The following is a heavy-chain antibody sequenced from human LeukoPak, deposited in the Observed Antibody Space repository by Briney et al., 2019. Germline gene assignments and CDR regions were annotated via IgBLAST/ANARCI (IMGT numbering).Heavy chain of an antibody. Sequence: ASVKVSCKVSGYTLTELSMHWVRQAPGKGLEWMGGFDPEDGETIYAQKFQGRVSMTRDTSTSAVYMELSSLRSEDTAVYYCARTGYCTNGVCPTAHFFDYWGQGTLVTVSS. D-gene: IGHD2-8*01. CDR3: ARTGYCTNGVCPTAHFFDY. J-gene: IGHJ4*02. V-gene: IGHV1-24*01. CDR2: FDPEDGET. CDR1: GYTLTELS.